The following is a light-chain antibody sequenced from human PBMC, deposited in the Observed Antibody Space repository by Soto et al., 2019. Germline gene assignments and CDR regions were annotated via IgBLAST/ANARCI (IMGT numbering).Light chain of an antibody. CDR1: QSISSY. J-gene: IGKJ4*01. CDR2: AAS. V-gene: IGKV1-39*01. CDR3: QQSYSTPLT. Sequence: DIQMTQSPSSLSASVGDRVTITCRASQSISSYLNWYQQKPGKAPKLLIYAASSLQSGVPSRFSGSGSGTDFTLTISSLQPEAFATYYCQQSYSTPLTFDGGTKVEIK.